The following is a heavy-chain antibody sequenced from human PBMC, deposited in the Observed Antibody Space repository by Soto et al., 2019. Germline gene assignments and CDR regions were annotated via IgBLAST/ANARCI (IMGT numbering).Heavy chain of an antibody. J-gene: IGHJ5*02. CDR3: ARGVFGYSSGWYSKSWFDP. V-gene: IGHV4-59*01. CDR1: GGSISSYY. CDR2: IYYSGST. Sequence: SETLSLTCTVSGGSISSYYWSWIRQPPGKGLEWIGYIYYSGSTNYNPSLKSRVTISVDTSKNQFSLKLSSVTAADTAVYYCARGVFGYSSGWYSKSWFDPWGQGTLVTVSS. D-gene: IGHD6-19*01.